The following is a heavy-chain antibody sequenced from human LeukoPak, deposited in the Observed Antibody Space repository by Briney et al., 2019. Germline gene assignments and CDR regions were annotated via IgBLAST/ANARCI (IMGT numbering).Heavy chain of an antibody. Sequence: SETLSLTCAVYGGSFSGYYWSWIRQPPGKGLEWIGEINHTGSTNYNTSLKSRVTLSVDTSKNQFSLKLSSVTAADTAVYYCARDYFWEQYYFDYWGQGTLVTVSS. J-gene: IGHJ4*02. CDR2: INHTGST. CDR3: ARDYFWEQYYFDY. CDR1: GGSFSGYY. V-gene: IGHV4-34*01. D-gene: IGHD3-16*01.